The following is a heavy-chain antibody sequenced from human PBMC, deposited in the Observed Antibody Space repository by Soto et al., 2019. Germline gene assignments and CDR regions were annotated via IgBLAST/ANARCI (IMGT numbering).Heavy chain of an antibody. Sequence: NPWETLSLTCTVSGDSISTFYWGWMRQSPGKELEWIGYVYYTGSTNYNPSLKSRVTISVDRSKNQFSLKLSSVTAADTAVYYCARLLGAPLYYFDCWGQGTLVTVSS. CDR1: GDSISTFY. V-gene: IGHV4-59*08. J-gene: IGHJ4*02. CDR3: ARLLGAPLYYFDC. CDR2: VYYTGST. D-gene: IGHD1-26*01.